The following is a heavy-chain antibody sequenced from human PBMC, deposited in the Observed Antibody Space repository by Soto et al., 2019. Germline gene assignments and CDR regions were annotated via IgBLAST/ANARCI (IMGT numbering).Heavy chain of an antibody. Sequence: QVQLQESGPRLVKPSETLSLTCIVSGGSISNYYWSWIRQPPGKGLEWIGYIYYSGSTNYNPSLPRRVTISVDPSKNQFSLKLSSVTAADTAVYYCARAVLPATAPFDYWGQGTLVTVSS. CDR1: GGSISNYY. J-gene: IGHJ4*02. CDR3: ARAVLPATAPFDY. CDR2: IYYSGST. D-gene: IGHD2-2*01. V-gene: IGHV4-59*01.